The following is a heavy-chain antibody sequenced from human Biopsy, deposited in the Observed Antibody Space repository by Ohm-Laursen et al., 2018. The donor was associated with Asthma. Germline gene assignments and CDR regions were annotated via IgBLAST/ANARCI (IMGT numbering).Heavy chain of an antibody. D-gene: IGHD2-2*01. Sequence: SSVKVSCKSLGGTFNTYVIGWVRQAPGQGLEWMGGINSVFGTATYPQKFQDRVTITADDSTSTVYVELSSLRSEDTAVYYCARKAGSCISRTCYSLDFWGQGTLVTVSS. V-gene: IGHV1-69*01. CDR1: GGTFNTYV. J-gene: IGHJ4*02. CDR2: INSVFGTA. CDR3: ARKAGSCISRTCYSLDF.